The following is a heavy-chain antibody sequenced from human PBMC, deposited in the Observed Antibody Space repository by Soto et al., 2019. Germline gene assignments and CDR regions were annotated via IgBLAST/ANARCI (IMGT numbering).Heavy chain of an antibody. V-gene: IGHV3-11*06. CDR3: ARDSGQYQLLLGY. D-gene: IGHD2-2*01. Sequence: QVQLVESGGGLVKPGGSLRLSCAASGFTFSDYYMSWIRQAPGQGLELVSYISSRSSYTNYADSVKGRFTISRDNAKNSLYLKMNSLRAEDTAIYYVARDSGQYQLLLGYWGQGALVTVS. CDR2: ISSRSSYT. J-gene: IGHJ4*02. CDR1: GFTFSDYY.